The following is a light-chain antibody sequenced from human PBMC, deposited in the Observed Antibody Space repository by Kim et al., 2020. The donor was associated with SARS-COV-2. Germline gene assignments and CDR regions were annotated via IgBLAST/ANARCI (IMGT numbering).Light chain of an antibody. CDR2: GAS. CDR1: QSVSSN. V-gene: IGKV3-15*01. Sequence: EIVMTQSLATLSVSPGERATLSCRASQSVSSNLAWYQQKPGQAPRLLIYGASTRATGIPARFSGSGSGTEFTLTISSLQSEDFAVYYCQQYNNWPRDTFGQGTKLEI. CDR3: QQYNNWPRDT. J-gene: IGKJ2*01.